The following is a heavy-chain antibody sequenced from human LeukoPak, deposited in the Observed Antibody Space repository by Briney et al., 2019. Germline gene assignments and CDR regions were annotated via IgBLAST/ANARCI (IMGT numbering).Heavy chain of an antibody. Sequence: HPGGSLRLSCAASGFTFSSYGMSWVRQAPGKGLEWVSAISGSGGSTYYADSVKGRFTISRDNSKNTLYLQMNSLRAEDTAVYYCARALRIYYYFDYWGQGTLVTVSS. CDR1: GFTFSSYG. V-gene: IGHV3-23*01. CDR3: ARALRIYYYFDY. J-gene: IGHJ4*02. D-gene: IGHD1-26*01. CDR2: ISGSGGST.